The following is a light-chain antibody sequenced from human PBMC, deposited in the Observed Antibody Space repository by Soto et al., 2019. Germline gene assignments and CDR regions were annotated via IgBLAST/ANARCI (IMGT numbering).Light chain of an antibody. CDR1: QSVDSAF. V-gene: IGKV3-20*01. CDR2: GAS. Sequence: EIVLTQSPGSLSLSLGERATLSCRASQSVDSAFFAWYQQKPGQPPSLLMYGASRRATGIPDRCSGSGSVTDFTLTISRLAPEDFAVYYCQQYASSLTFGQGTKVEI. CDR3: QQYASSLT. J-gene: IGKJ1*01.